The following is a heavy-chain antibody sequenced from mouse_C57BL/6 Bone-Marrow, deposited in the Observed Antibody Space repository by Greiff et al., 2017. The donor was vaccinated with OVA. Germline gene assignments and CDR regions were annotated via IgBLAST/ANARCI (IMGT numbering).Heavy chain of an antibody. Sequence: VQLQQSGAELVRPGASVKLSCKASGYTFTDYYINWVKQRPGQGLEWIARIYPGSGNTYYNEKFKGKATLTAEKSSSTAYMQLSSLTSEDSAVYFCARLGWLLTWFAYWGQGTLVTVSA. CDR3: ARLGWLLTWFAY. V-gene: IGHV1-76*01. CDR1: GYTFTDYY. J-gene: IGHJ3*01. CDR2: IYPGSGNT. D-gene: IGHD2-3*01.